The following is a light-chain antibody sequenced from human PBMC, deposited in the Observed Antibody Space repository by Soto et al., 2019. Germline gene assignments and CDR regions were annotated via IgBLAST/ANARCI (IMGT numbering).Light chain of an antibody. Sequence: DIAMTQSPDSLAVSLGERATINCKSSQSVLYSSNNKNYLAWYQQKPGQPPKLLIYWASTRESGVPDRFSGSGSGTDFTLTISSLQAEDVAVYYCQQYYITPYTFGQGTKLEI. CDR3: QQYYITPYT. J-gene: IGKJ2*01. CDR1: QSVLYSSNNKNY. CDR2: WAS. V-gene: IGKV4-1*01.